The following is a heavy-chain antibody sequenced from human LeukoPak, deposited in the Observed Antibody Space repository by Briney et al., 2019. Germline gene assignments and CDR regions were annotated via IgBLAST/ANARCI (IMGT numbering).Heavy chain of an antibody. CDR3: ASDLASYAQGTEYFQH. Sequence: ASVKVSCKASGYTFTSYAMNWVRQAPGQGLEWMGWINTNTGNPTYAQGFTGRLVFSLDTSVSTAYLQISSLKAEDTAVYYCASDLASYAQGTEYFQHWGQGTLVTVSS. CDR1: GYTFTSYA. J-gene: IGHJ1*01. D-gene: IGHD3-10*01. CDR2: INTNTGNP. V-gene: IGHV7-4-1*02.